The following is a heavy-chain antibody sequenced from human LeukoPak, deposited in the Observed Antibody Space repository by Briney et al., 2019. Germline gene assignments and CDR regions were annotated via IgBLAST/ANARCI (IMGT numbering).Heavy chain of an antibody. CDR1: GFTFSSYS. V-gene: IGHV3-21*01. Sequence: GGSLRLSCAASGFTFSSYSMNWVRQAPGKGLEWVSSISSSSSYIYYADSVKGRFTISRDNAKNSLYLQMNSLRAEDTAVYYCARADYYDSSGYPRPIDYLGQGTLVTVSS. CDR2: ISSSSSYI. D-gene: IGHD3-22*01. J-gene: IGHJ4*02. CDR3: ARADYYDSSGYPRPIDY.